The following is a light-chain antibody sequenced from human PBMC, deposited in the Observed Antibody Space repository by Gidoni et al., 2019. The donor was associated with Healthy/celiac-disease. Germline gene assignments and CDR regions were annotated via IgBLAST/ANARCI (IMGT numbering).Light chain of an antibody. V-gene: IGKV1-39*01. J-gene: IGKJ1*01. CDR2: AAS. CDR3: QESYSTWA. Sequence: DIQMTQSPSSLSASVVDRATITCRPSQSSSSYLKWYQQKPGKAPKPLIYAASSLQSGVPSRFSGSGSGTDFTITISRLQPEDFSNYYWQESYSTWAFXXXTKVEIK. CDR1: QSSSSY.